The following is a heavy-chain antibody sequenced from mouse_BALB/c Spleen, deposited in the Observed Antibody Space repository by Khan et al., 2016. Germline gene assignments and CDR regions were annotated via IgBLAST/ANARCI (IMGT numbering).Heavy chain of an antibody. J-gene: IGHJ1*01. CDR2: ISTNSNNLST. D-gene: IGHD1-1*01. CDR3: VRQNLRWYFDV. V-gene: IGHV10-1*02. Sequence: EVQLVESGGGLVKPKGSLKLSCAASGFTFNTYAMDWVRQAPGKGLEWVARISTNSNNLSTYYAVSVRDSFTISSDDSQSMLYLQMNNLKTEDTAMYYCVRQNLRWYFDVWGAGTTVTVSS. CDR1: GFTFNTYA.